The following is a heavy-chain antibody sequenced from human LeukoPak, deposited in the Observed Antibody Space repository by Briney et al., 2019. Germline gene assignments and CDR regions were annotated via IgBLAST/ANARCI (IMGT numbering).Heavy chain of an antibody. V-gene: IGHV3-9*01. Sequence: PGGSLRLSCAASGFTFDDYAMHWVRQAPGKGLEWVSGISWNSGSIGYADSVKGRFTISRDNAKNSLYLQMNSLRAEDTAVYYCARDTFGFGELLSDYWGQGTLVTVSS. CDR1: GFTFDDYA. CDR3: ARDTFGFGELLSDY. D-gene: IGHD3-10*01. J-gene: IGHJ4*02. CDR2: ISWNSGSI.